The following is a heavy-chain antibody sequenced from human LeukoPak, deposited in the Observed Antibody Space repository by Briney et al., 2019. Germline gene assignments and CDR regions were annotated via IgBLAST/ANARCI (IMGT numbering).Heavy chain of an antibody. Sequence: GSSLRLSGTASGITFSSYSMNWVRKSPGKGLDWVSSISISSRYLYSADSVKGRFTISSDNAKHSLYLQMNSLRAEDTAVYYCARVALFVDYLEYWGQGTLVTVCS. CDR2: ISISSRYL. CDR3: ARVALFVDYLEY. J-gene: IGHJ4*02. CDR1: GITFSSYS. V-gene: IGHV3-21*01. D-gene: IGHD3-16*02.